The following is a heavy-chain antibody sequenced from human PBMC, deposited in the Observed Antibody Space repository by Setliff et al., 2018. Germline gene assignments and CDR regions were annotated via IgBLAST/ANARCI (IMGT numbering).Heavy chain of an antibody. CDR2: ISGYSGDT. J-gene: IGHJ4*02. Sequence: ASVKVSCKASGYTFTSYSITWVRQAPGRGLEWLGWISGYSGDTSYAQKFQDRVTLTTDTSTSTAYMEMRSLTSDDTAVYYCARVTGVTTFGVIMKDFEFLGQGTLVTVS. V-gene: IGHV1-18*01. D-gene: IGHD3-3*01. CDR3: ARVTGVTTFGVIMKDFEF. CDR1: GYTFTSYS.